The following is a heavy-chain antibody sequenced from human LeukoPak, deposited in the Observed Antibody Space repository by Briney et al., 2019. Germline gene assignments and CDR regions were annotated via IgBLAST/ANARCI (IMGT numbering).Heavy chain of an antibody. CDR1: GFTFDDYA. D-gene: IGHD5-24*01. CDR3: AKDIFEMATELGALDI. J-gene: IGHJ3*02. Sequence: GGSLRLSCAASGFTFDDYAMHWVRQAPGKGLEWVSLISWDGGSTYYADSVKGRFTISRNNSKNSLYLQMNSLRAEDTALYYCAKDIFEMATELGALDIWGQGTMVTVSS. V-gene: IGHV3-43D*04. CDR2: ISWDGGST.